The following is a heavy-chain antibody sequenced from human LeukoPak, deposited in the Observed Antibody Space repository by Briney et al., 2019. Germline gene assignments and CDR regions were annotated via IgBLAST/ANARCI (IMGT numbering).Heavy chain of an antibody. CDR2: ISSSSSYT. Sequence: GGSLRLSCAASGFTFSEYYMSWMRQAPGKGLEWVSYISSSSSYTNYADSVKGRFTISRDNAKNSLYLQMNSLRAEDTAVYYCARDSVAGTHNDYGGQGTLVTVSS. D-gene: IGHD6-19*01. V-gene: IGHV3-11*05. CDR3: ARDSVAGTHNDY. J-gene: IGHJ4*02. CDR1: GFTFSEYY.